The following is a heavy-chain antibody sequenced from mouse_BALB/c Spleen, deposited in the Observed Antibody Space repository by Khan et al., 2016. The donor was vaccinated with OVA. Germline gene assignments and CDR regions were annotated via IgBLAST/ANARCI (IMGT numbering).Heavy chain of an antibody. J-gene: IGHJ3*01. V-gene: IGHV3-2*02. CDR2: INYSGNT. CDR3: ARKDYYDYDPFPY. CDR1: GYSITREYA. Sequence: EVQLLESGPGLVKPSQSLSLTCTVTGYSITREYAWNWIRQFPGNKLKWLGYINYSGNTRINPSLKSRTAITRDTSKNQSFLQFNSVTTEDTATYYCARKDYYDYDPFPYWGQGTLVTVSA. D-gene: IGHD2-4*01.